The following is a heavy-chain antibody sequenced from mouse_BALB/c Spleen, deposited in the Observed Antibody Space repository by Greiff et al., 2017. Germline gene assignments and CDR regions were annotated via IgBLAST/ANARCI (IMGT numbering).Heavy chain of an antibody. V-gene: IGHV2-9-2*01. CDR3: VRGEDGYAMDY. CDR2: IWTGGGT. D-gene: IGHD2-3*01. Sequence: VQGVESGPGLVAPSQSLSITCTVSGFSLTSYDISWIRQPPGKGLEWLGVIWTGGGTNYNSAFMSRLSISKDNSKSQVFLKMNSLQTDDTAIYYCVRGEDGYAMDYWGQGTSVTVSS. J-gene: IGHJ4*01. CDR1: GFSLTSYD.